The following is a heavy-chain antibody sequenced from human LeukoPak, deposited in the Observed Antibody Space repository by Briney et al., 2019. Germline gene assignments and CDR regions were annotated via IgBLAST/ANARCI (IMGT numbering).Heavy chain of an antibody. CDR1: GFTFSSYA. V-gene: IGHV3-30*04. J-gene: IGHJ4*02. CDR2: ISYDGSNK. CDR3: TREGAK. Sequence: PGGSLRLSCAASGFTFSSYAMHWVRQAPGKGLEWVAVISYDGSNKYYADSVKGRFTISRDNSKNTLYLQMNSLRAEDTAVYYCTREGAKWGQGTLVTVSS. D-gene: IGHD1-26*01.